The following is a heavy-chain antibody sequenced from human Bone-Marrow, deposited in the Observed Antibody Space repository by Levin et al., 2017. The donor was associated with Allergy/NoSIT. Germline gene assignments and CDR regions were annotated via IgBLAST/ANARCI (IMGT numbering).Heavy chain of an antibody. CDR2: ISWNSGSI. CDR3: LIQIGQKVTKYYYYGMDV. J-gene: IGHJ6*02. Sequence: PGGSLRLSCAASGFTFDDYAMHWVRQAPGKGLEWVSGISWNSGSIGYADSVKGRFTISRDNAKNSLYLQMNSLRAEDTALYHDLIQIGQKVTKYYYYGMDVWGQGTTVTVSS. D-gene: IGHD1-1*01. V-gene: IGHV3-9*01. CDR1: GFTFDDYA.